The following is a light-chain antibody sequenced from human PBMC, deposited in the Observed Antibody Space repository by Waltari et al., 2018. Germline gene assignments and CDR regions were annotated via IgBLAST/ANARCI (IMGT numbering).Light chain of an antibody. Sequence: QSALTQPASVSGSPGQSITISCTGTSSDVGGYNYVPWYQQHPGKAPQLMIYEVSNRPSGVSNRFSGSKSGNTASLTISGLQAEDEADYYCSSYTSSSTVVFGGGTKLTVL. CDR3: SSYTSSSTVV. CDR2: EVS. CDR1: SSDVGGYNY. V-gene: IGLV2-14*01. J-gene: IGLJ2*01.